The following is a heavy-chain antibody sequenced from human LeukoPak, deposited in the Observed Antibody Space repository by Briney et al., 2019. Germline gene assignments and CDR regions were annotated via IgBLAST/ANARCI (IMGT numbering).Heavy chain of an antibody. Sequence: SVKVSCKASGGTFSSYAISWVRQAPGQGLEWMGGIIPIFGTANYAQKFQGRVTITADESTSTAYMELSSLRSEDTAVYYCARDDDEKNAFDIWGQGTMVTVSS. V-gene: IGHV1-69*13. CDR1: GGTFSSYA. CDR3: ARDDDEKNAFDI. CDR2: IIPIFGTA. D-gene: IGHD1-1*01. J-gene: IGHJ3*02.